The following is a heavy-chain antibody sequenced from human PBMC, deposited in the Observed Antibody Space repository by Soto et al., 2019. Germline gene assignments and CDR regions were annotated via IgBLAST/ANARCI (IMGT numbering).Heavy chain of an antibody. CDR3: ARDRLLVVVPAAQNYYYGMDV. CDR1: GYTFTSYY. Sequence: ASVKVSCKASGYTFTSYYMHWVRQAPGQGLEWMGIINPSGGSTSYAQKFQGRVTMTRDTSTSTVYMELSSLRSEDTAVYYCARDRLLVVVPAAQNYYYGMDVWGQGTTVTVSS. J-gene: IGHJ6*02. V-gene: IGHV1-46*01. CDR2: INPSGGST. D-gene: IGHD2-2*01.